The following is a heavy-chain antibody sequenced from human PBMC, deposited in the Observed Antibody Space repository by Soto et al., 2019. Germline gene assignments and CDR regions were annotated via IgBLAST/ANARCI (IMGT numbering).Heavy chain of an antibody. V-gene: IGHV1-46*01. CDR1: GFIFTDWF. D-gene: IGHD2-21*01. CDR2: INTSGGNS. J-gene: IGHJ1*01. CDR3: AKEGAIPGEVDA. Sequence: HLARSGPEVKRPGASVKISCKASGFIFTDWFMHWVRQAPGQGPEWMGIINTSGGNSIYSQKFQDRVTMTRDTSTSTLYVELSRLTSADTAVYYCAKEGAIPGEVDAWGQGTLVTVSS.